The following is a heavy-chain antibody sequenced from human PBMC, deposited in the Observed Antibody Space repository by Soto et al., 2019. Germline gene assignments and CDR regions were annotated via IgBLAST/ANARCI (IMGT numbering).Heavy chain of an antibody. Sequence: PSETLSLTCTVSGGSISSYYWSWIRQPPGKGLEWIGYIYYSGSTNYNPSLKSRVTISVDTSKNQFSLKLSSVTAADTAVYYCARDKGMTTYYYYGMDVWGQGTPVTVSS. V-gene: IGHV4-59*01. CDR1: GGSISSYY. J-gene: IGHJ6*02. CDR2: IYYSGST. CDR3: ARDKGMTTYYYYGMDV. D-gene: IGHD3-10*01.